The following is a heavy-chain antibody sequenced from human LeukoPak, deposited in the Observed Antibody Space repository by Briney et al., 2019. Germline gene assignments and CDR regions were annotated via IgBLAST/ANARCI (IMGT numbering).Heavy chain of an antibody. J-gene: IGHJ4*02. Sequence: GGSLRLSCAASGFTFSSYSMTWVRQAPGKGLEWVSFISSDADAIYYADSVKGRFTISRDSAKNSLYLQMNSLRTEDTAVYYCARVSTVTPRFWGQGTLVTVSS. V-gene: IGHV3-48*01. CDR2: ISSDADAI. CDR3: ARVSTVTPRF. D-gene: IGHD4-17*01. CDR1: GFTFSSYS.